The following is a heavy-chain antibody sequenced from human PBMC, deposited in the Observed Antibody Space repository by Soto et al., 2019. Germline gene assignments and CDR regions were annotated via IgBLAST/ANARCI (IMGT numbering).Heavy chain of an antibody. CDR2: IYYSGST. CDR1: CGYVRSVSYY. CDR3: ARDILIGDYYYGMDV. Sequence: SETLSLTCTVSCGYVRSVSYYWSWIRKPPGKGLEWIGYIYYSGSTNYNPSLKSRVTISVDTSKNQFSLKLSSVTAADTAVYYCARDILIGDYYYGMDVWGQGTTVTVSS. D-gene: IGHD3-16*01. J-gene: IGHJ6*02. V-gene: IGHV4-61*01.